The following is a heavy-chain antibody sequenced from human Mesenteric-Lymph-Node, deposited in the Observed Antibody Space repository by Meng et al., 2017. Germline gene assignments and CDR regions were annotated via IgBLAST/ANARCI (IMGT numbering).Heavy chain of an antibody. Sequence: GESLKISCAASGFTFSSYSMNWVRQAPGKGLEWVSSISSSSSYIYYADSVKGRFTISRDNAKNSLYLQMNSLRAEDTAVYYCARDSPSGWYFYYWGQGTLVTVSS. J-gene: IGHJ4*02. CDR1: GFTFSSYS. CDR2: ISSSSSYI. CDR3: ARDSPSGWYFYY. V-gene: IGHV3-21*01. D-gene: IGHD6-19*01.